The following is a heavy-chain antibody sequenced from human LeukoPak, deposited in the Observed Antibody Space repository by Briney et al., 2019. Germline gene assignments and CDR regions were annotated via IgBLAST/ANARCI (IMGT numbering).Heavy chain of an antibody. CDR1: GFSLSTSGVG. V-gene: IGHV2-5*01. CDR2: IYWNDGK. D-gene: IGHD2-21*01. CDR3: AHRHLQHPSRILVFDY. Sequence: SGPTLVKPTQTLTLTCSFSGFSLSTSGVGVGWIRQPPGKALEWLALIYWNDGKRYSPSLKNRLTITKDTSKNQVVLTMTNMDPVDTATYYCAHRHLQHPSRILVFDYWGQGTLVTVSS. J-gene: IGHJ4*02.